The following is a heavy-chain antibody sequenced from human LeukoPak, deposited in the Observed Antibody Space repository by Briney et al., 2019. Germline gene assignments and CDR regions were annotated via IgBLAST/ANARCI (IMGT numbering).Heavy chain of an antibody. CDR2: INTNTGNP. D-gene: IGHD2-15*01. CDR1: GYIFTTYA. Sequence: GASVKVSCKASGYIFTTYAMNWVRQAPGQGLEWMGWINTNTGNPTYAQGFTGRVVFSLDTSVSTAYLQISSLRAEDTAVYYCASDAAYCSGGSCYSGFDPWGQGTLVTVSS. V-gene: IGHV7-4-1*02. CDR3: ASDAAYCSGGSCYSGFDP. J-gene: IGHJ5*02.